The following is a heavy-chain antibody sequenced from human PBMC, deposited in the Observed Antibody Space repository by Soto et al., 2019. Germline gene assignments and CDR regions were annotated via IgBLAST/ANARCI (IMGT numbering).Heavy chain of an antibody. CDR2: IYYSGST. V-gene: IGHV4-61*01. CDR3: ASGGAYDSSGYLY. Sequence: QVQLQESGPGLVKPSETLSLTCTVSGGSVSSGSYYWSWIRQPPGKGLEWIGYIYYSGSTNYNPSLKSRVTISVDTSKNQFSLKLSSVTAADTAVYYCASGGAYDSSGYLYWGQGTLVTVSS. J-gene: IGHJ4*02. CDR1: GGSVSSGSYY. D-gene: IGHD3-22*01.